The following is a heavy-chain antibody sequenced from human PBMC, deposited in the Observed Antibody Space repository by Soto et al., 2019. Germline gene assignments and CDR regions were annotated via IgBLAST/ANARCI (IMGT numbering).Heavy chain of an antibody. V-gene: IGHV1-2*04. CDR1: GYTFTGYY. D-gene: IGHD6-13*01. CDR2: INPNSGGT. Sequence: QVQLVQSGAEVKKPGASVKVSCKASGYTFTGYYMHWVRQAPGQGLEWMGWINPNSGGTNYAQKFQGWVTMTRDTSISTAYMELSRLRSDDTAVYYCARGGNPIGIAAAKAALYYYYGMDVWGQGTTVTVSS. CDR3: ARGGNPIGIAAAKAALYYYYGMDV. J-gene: IGHJ6*02.